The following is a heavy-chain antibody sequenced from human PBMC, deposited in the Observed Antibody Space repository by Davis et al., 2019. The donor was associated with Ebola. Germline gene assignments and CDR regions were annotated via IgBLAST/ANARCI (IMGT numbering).Heavy chain of an antibody. CDR3: AKDPLYSGYDYVPWYFDY. CDR1: GGTFSSYA. J-gene: IGHJ4*02. Sequence: SVKVSCKASGGTFSSYAISWVRQAPGQGLEWMGGIIPIFGTANYAQKFQGRVTITADKSTSTAYMELSSLRAEDTAVYYCAKDPLYSGYDYVPWYFDYWGQGTLVTVSS. V-gene: IGHV1-69*06. CDR2: IIPIFGTA. D-gene: IGHD5-12*01.